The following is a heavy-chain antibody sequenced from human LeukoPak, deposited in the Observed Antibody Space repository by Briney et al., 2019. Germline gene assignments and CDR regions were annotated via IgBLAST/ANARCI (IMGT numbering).Heavy chain of an antibody. CDR2: LSGSGESR. J-gene: IGHJ4*02. D-gene: IGHD6-13*01. CDR3: AKNRGGIAAAIEH. CDR1: GFTFHTYA. Sequence: GGSLRLSCAASGFTFHTYAMSWVRQAPGKGLDWVAVLSGSGESRYYADSVKGRFTISRENSKNTVYLQMNSLRTEDTAVYYCAKNRGGIAAAIEHWGQGTLVTVSS. V-gene: IGHV3-23*01.